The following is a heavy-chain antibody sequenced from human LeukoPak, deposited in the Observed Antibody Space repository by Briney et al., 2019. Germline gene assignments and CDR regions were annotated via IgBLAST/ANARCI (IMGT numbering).Heavy chain of an antibody. CDR2: ISGDSRYI. V-gene: IGHV3-21*01. CDR1: GFTFSSYS. D-gene: IGHD1-26*01. J-gene: IGHJ4*02. CDR3: ARGSGSGRPLSADY. Sequence: GGSLRLSCAASGFTFSSYSMNWARQAPGKGLEWVSAISGDSRYIYYADSVRGRFTISRDNAENSLYLQMNSLRVEDTAVYYCARGSGSGRPLSADYWGQGTLVTVSS.